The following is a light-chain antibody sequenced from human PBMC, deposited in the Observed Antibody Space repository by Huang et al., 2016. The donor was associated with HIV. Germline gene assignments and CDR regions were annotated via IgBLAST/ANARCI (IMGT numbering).Light chain of an antibody. Sequence: EIVLTQSPGTLSLSPGERATLSCRASETIDRISLNLYQQKPGLAPRLLMYGASSRATGIPDRFNGSGSGSDFTLTISRLEPEDFAVYYCQQYSSSPPITFGQGTRLAIK. CDR2: GAS. CDR1: ETIDRIS. CDR3: QQYSSSPPIT. V-gene: IGKV3-20*01. J-gene: IGKJ5*01.